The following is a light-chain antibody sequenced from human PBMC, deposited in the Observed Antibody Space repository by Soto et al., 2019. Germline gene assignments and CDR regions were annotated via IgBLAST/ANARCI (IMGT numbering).Light chain of an antibody. CDR2: AAS. V-gene: IGKV1-27*01. CDR1: QGITNF. Sequence: DIQMTQSPSSLSASVGDRVTITCRASQGITNFLAWYQQKPGTAPKLLIYAASTLHSGVPSRFSGSGYGTEFTLNISSLQPEDAATYYCQKYSSAPFTFGPGTKEEIK. CDR3: QKYSSAPFT. J-gene: IGKJ3*01.